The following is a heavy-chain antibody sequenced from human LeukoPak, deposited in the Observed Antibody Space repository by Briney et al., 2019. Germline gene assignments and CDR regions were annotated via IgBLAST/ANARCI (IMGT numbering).Heavy chain of an antibody. CDR1: GFTFTDYW. D-gene: IGHD1-26*01. CDR2: INRAGIES. J-gene: IGHJ4*02. CDR3: ARVGTWELQGVFDN. V-gene: IGHV3-7*01. Sequence: PGGSLRLSCAASGFTFTDYWMTWVRQVPGKGLEWVANINRAGIESYYVDSVKGRFTISRDNAENSLYLQMDSLRVDDTAVYYCARVGTWELQGVFDNWGQGTLVTVSS.